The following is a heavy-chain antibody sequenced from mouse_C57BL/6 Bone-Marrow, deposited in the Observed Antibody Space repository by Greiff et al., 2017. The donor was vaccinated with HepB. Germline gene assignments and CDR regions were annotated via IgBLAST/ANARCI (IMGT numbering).Heavy chain of an antibody. CDR1: GFTFSSYG. J-gene: IGHJ2*01. D-gene: IGHD2-5*01. Sequence: DVMLVESGGDLVKPGGSLKLSCAASGFTFSSYGMSWVRQTPDKRLEWVATISSGGSYTYYPDSVKGRFTISRDNAKNTLYLQMSSLKSEDTAMYYCARGGNYYSNYGDYWGQGTTLTVSS. CDR2: ISSGGSYT. V-gene: IGHV5-6*02. CDR3: ARGGNYYSNYGDY.